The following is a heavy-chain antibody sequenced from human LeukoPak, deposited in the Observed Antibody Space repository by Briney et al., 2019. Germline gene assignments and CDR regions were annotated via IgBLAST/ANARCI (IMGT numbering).Heavy chain of an antibody. V-gene: IGHV4-59*08. D-gene: IGHD2-2*01. Sequence: SETLSLTCTVSGGSISSYYWSWIRQPPGKGLEWIGYIYYSGSTYYNPSLKSRVTISVDTSKNQFSLKLSSVTAAGTAVYYCARGLYDCSSTSCHPRFDYWGQGTLVTVSS. J-gene: IGHJ4*02. CDR2: IYYSGST. CDR3: ARGLYDCSSTSCHPRFDY. CDR1: GGSISSYY.